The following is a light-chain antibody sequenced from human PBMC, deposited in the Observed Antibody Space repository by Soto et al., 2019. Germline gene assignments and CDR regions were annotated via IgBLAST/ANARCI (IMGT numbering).Light chain of an antibody. Sequence: QSVLTQPASVSESPGQSITISCTGSSSDIGRTYYVSWYQHHPGKAPKLIIFDVTNRPSGVSSRFSGSKSGNTASLVISGLQPEDEAEYYCSAFSSANSPYLFGSGTKLTVL. CDR2: DVT. CDR1: SSDIGRTYY. J-gene: IGLJ1*01. V-gene: IGLV2-14*03. CDR3: SAFSSANSPYL.